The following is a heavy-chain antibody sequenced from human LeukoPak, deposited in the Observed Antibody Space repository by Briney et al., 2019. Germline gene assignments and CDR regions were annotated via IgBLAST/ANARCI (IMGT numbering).Heavy chain of an antibody. CDR1: GFTFDDYA. J-gene: IGHJ4*02. CDR3: AKDKGRRLLILGD. CDR2: ISWNSGSI. V-gene: IGHV3-9*01. Sequence: PGRSLRLSCAASGFTFDDYAMHWVRQAPGKGLEWVSGISWNSGSIGYADSVKGRFTISRDNAKNSLYLQMNSLRAEDTALYYCAKDKGRRLLILGDWGQGTLVTVSS. D-gene: IGHD7-27*01.